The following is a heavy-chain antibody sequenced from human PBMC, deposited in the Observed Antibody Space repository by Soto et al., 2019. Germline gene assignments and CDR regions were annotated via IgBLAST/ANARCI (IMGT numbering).Heavy chain of an antibody. CDR3: ARVLLWFGDAPQNYFDY. J-gene: IGHJ4*02. Sequence: SETLCLTCTVSGGSISSYYWSWIRQPPGKGLEWIGYIYYSGSTNYNPSLKSRVTISVDTSKNQFSLKLSSVTAADTAVYYCARVLLWFGDAPQNYFDYWGQGTLVTVSS. D-gene: IGHD3-10*01. V-gene: IGHV4-59*01. CDR2: IYYSGST. CDR1: GGSISSYY.